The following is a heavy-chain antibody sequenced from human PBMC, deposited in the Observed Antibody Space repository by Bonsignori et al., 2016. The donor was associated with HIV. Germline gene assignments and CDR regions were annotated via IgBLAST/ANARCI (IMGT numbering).Heavy chain of an antibody. D-gene: IGHD7-27*01. Sequence: VRQAPGKGLEWVSYISNSGSTKYYADSVKGRFTISRDDAKNSLYLQMNSLRVEDTAVYYCARDTGNWGSVDYFDYWGQGTQVTVSS. J-gene: IGHJ4*02. CDR3: ARDTGNWGSVDYFDY. V-gene: IGHV3-48*03. CDR2: ISNSGSTK.